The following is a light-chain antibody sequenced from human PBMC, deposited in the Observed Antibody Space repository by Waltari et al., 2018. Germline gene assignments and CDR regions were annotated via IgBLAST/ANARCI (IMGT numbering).Light chain of an antibody. CDR2: EAS. CDR3: QQRRNWPLT. CDR1: QSFGTN. Sequence: SQSFGTNLAWYQQKLGQTPRLLIYEASNRATGIPARFSGSVSGTDFTLTISSLEPEDFAVYYCQQRRNWPLTFGGGTRVEI. J-gene: IGKJ4*01. V-gene: IGKV3-11*01.